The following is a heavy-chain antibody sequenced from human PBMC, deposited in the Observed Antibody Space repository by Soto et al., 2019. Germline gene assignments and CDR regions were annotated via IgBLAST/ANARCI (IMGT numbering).Heavy chain of an antibody. J-gene: IGHJ4*02. Sequence: QVQLVQSGAEVKKPGSSVKVSCKASGGTFSSYAISWVRQAPGQGLEWMGGIIPIFGTANYAQNFQGRVTITADESTSTAYMELSSLRSEDTAVYYCHFSDYSPTFDFDYWGQGTLVTVSS. V-gene: IGHV1-69*01. D-gene: IGHD3-16*01. CDR3: HFSDYSPTFDFDY. CDR2: IIPIFGTA. CDR1: GGTFSSYA.